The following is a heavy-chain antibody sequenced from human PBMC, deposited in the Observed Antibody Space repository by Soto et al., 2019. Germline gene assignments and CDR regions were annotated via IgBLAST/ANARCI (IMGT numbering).Heavy chain of an antibody. CDR3: ARATRNWFDP. Sequence: SETLSLTCTVSGGSISSYSWSCIRQPPGKGLEWIGYIYYTGSANYNSSLKSRVTISVDTSKNQFSLKFSSVTAADTAVYYCARATRNWFDPWGQGTLVTVS. CDR2: IYYTGSA. CDR1: GGSISSYS. J-gene: IGHJ5*02. V-gene: IGHV4-59*01.